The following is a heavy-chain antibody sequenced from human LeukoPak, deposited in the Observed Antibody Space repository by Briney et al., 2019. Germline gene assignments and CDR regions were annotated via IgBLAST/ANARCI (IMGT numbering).Heavy chain of an antibody. V-gene: IGHV3-30*02. J-gene: IGHJ4*02. CDR3: ARVKKESSGWRATFDY. Sequence: GGSLRLSCAASGFTFSSYGMHWVRQAPGKGLEWVAFIRYDGSKKYYADSVKGRFTISRDNSKNSLYLQMNSLRAEDSAVYYCARVKKESSGWRATFDYWGQGTLVTVSS. D-gene: IGHD6-19*01. CDR2: IRYDGSKK. CDR1: GFTFSSYG.